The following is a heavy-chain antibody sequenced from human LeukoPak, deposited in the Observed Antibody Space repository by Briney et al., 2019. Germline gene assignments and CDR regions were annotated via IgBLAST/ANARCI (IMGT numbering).Heavy chain of an antibody. D-gene: IGHD5-18*01. Sequence: KPSETLSLTCTVSGGSISTYYWNWIRPPPGKGLEWIGYIYYSGSTNYNPSLKSRVTISVDTSRNQFSLKLSSVTAADTAVYYCARSRGYSYGFDYWGQGTLVTVSS. CDR3: ARSRGYSYGFDY. CDR2: IYYSGST. CDR1: GGSISTYY. V-gene: IGHV4-59*01. J-gene: IGHJ4*02.